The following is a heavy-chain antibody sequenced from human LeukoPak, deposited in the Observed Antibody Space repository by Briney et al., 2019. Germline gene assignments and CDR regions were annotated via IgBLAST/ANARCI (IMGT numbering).Heavy chain of an antibody. V-gene: IGHV1-2*02. D-gene: IGHD2-21*02. CDR2: INPNSGGT. CDR3: ARDIFPYCGGDCYVDY. Sequence: ASVKVSCKASGYTFTGYYMHWVRQAPGQGLEWMGWINPNSGGTNYAQKFQGRATMTRDTSISTAYMELSRLRSDDTAVYYCARDIFPYCGGDCYVDYWGQGTLVTVSS. CDR1: GYTFTGYY. J-gene: IGHJ4*02.